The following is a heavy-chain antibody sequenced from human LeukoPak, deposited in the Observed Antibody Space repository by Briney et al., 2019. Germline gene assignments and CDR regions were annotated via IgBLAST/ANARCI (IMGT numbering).Heavy chain of an antibody. Sequence: GWSLRLSCAASAFTVSSNYMSWVRQAAGKGLEWVSVIHSGGSTYYADSVKGRFTISRDNSKNTLNLQMNSPRAEDTAVYYCARDQSYGGAFDIWGQGTMVTVSS. V-gene: IGHV3-53*01. CDR1: AFTVSSNY. D-gene: IGHD4-23*01. CDR3: ARDQSYGGAFDI. J-gene: IGHJ3*02. CDR2: IHSGGST.